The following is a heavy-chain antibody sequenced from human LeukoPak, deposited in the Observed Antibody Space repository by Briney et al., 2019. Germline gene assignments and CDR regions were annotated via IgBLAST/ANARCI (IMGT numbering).Heavy chain of an antibody. CDR2: ISYDGSNK. CDR3: ASEETYYFDY. Sequence: GGSLRLSCAASGFTFSSYAMHWVRQAPGKGLEWVAVISYDGSNKYYADSVKGRFTISRDNSKNTLYLQMNSLGAEDTAVYYCASEETYYFDYWGQGTLVTVSS. V-gene: IGHV3-30-3*01. CDR1: GFTFSSYA. J-gene: IGHJ4*02.